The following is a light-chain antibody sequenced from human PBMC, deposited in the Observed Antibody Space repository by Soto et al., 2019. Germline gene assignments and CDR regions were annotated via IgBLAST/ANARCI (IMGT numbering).Light chain of an antibody. Sequence: QSVLTQPPSASGTPGQRVTISCSGSSSNIGSTSVTWYQQLPGTAPKLLIYLNNQRPSGVPDRFSGSKSGTSASLAISGLQSDDEADYYCAAWDDSLNGVVFGGGTKVTVL. J-gene: IGLJ2*01. CDR3: AAWDDSLNGVV. V-gene: IGLV1-44*01. CDR1: SSNIGSTS. CDR2: LNN.